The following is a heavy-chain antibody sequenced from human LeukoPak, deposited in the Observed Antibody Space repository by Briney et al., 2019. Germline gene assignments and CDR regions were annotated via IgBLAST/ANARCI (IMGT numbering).Heavy chain of an antibody. CDR1: GFTVSSYG. J-gene: IGHJ4*02. V-gene: IGHV3-30*18. D-gene: IGHD3-22*01. Sequence: PGGSLRLSCAASGFTVSSYGMHWVRQAPGKGLEWVAVISYDGSNKYYADSVKGRFTISRDNSKNTLYLQMNSLRAEDTAVYYCAKDPYDSSGYYYYSLTFFDYWGQGTLVTVSS. CDR3: AKDPYDSSGYYYYSLTFFDY. CDR2: ISYDGSNK.